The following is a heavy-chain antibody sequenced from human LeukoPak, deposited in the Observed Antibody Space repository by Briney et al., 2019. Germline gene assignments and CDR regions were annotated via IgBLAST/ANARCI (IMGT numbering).Heavy chain of an antibody. Sequence: GGSLRLSCTASGFTFSSLAMTWVRQAPGRGLEWVSPIRSSGDTTYNADSVKGRFTISRDNSKNTLYLELNSLRVEDTATFYCAKGQELDDGVFDSWGQGTMVTVSP. J-gene: IGHJ4*02. CDR2: IRSSGDTT. D-gene: IGHD1-1*01. V-gene: IGHV3-23*01. CDR1: GFTFSSLA. CDR3: AKGQELDDGVFDS.